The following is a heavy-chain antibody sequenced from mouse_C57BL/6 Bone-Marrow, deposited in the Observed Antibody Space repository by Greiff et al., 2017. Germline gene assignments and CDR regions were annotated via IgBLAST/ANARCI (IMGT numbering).Heavy chain of an antibody. Sequence: VQLQQSGPGLVQPSQSLSITCTVSGFSLTSYGVHWVRQSPGKGLEWLGVIWSGGSTDYNDAIISKLSISKDNSKHQVFFKMNSLQADDTAIYYCASNYGSSYVPYYWGQGTTLTVSS. CDR2: IWSGGST. CDR3: ASNYGSSYVPYY. D-gene: IGHD1-1*01. CDR1: GFSLTSYG. J-gene: IGHJ2*01. V-gene: IGHV2-2*01.